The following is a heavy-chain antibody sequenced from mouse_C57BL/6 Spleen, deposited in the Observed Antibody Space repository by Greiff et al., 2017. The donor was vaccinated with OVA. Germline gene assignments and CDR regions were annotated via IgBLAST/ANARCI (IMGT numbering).Heavy chain of an antibody. CDR1: GYTFTNYY. CDR3: ARSPITTVVAPYWYFDV. J-gene: IGHJ1*03. Sequence: EVKLQESGPVLVKPGASVKMSCKASGYTFTNYYMNWVKQSHGQSLEWIGVINPYNGGTSYNQKFKGKATLTVDKSSSTAYMELNSLTAEDSAVYYCARSPITTVVAPYWYFDVWGTGTTLTVSS. D-gene: IGHD1-1*01. CDR2: INPYNGGT. V-gene: IGHV1-19*01.